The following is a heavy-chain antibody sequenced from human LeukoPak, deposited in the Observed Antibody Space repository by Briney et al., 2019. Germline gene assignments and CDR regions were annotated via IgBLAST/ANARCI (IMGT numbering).Heavy chain of an antibody. CDR1: GFSFSSYA. CDR2: ISIKGDTT. V-gene: IGHV3-64*02. Sequence: GGSLRLSCAASGFSFSSYAMHWVRQTPGRGLEYVSAISIKGDTTYYADSVQGRFTISRDISKNSMFLQMGSLRPEDMAVYYCARGVYSSGAFDAYDLWGQGTVVTVSS. CDR3: ARGVYSSGAFDAYDL. D-gene: IGHD2-15*01. J-gene: IGHJ3*01.